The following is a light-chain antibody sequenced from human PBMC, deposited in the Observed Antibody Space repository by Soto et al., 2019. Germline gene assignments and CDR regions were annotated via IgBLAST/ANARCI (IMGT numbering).Light chain of an antibody. CDR1: QSISSW. V-gene: IGKV1-5*01. CDR3: QQYNSYWT. Sequence: RPHSPSPLSPSVGERAPITSRASQSISSWLAWYQQKPGKAPKLLIYDASSLESGVPSRFSGSGSGTEFTLTISSLQPDDFATYYCQQYNSYWTFGQGTKVDIK. CDR2: DAS. J-gene: IGKJ1*01.